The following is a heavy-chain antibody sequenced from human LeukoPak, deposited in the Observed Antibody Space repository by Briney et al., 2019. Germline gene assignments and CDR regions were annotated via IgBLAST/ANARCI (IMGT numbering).Heavy chain of an antibody. Sequence: GGSLRLSCAASGFTFSSYGMHWGRQAPGKGLEWGAFIRYDGSNKYYAESVKGRFTISRDNSKNTLYLQMNSLRAEDTAVYYCAKEGVEMATIDYYYYMDVWGKGTTVTVSS. CDR2: IRYDGSNK. J-gene: IGHJ6*03. D-gene: IGHD5-24*01. CDR1: GFTFSSYG. CDR3: AKEGVEMATIDYYYYMDV. V-gene: IGHV3-30*02.